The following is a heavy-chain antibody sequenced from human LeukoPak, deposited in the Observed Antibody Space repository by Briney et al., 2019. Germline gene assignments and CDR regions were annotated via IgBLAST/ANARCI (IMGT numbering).Heavy chain of an antibody. J-gene: IGHJ4*02. CDR3: ARGHRYYYDSSEIDY. D-gene: IGHD3-22*01. Sequence: PGGSLRLSCAASGFTFSSYWMSWVRQAPGEGLEWVANIKQDGSEKYYVDSVKGRFTISRDNAKNSLYLQMNSLRAEDTAVYYCARGHRYYYDSSEIDYWGQGTLVTVSS. CDR1: GFTFSSYW. V-gene: IGHV3-7*01. CDR2: IKQDGSEK.